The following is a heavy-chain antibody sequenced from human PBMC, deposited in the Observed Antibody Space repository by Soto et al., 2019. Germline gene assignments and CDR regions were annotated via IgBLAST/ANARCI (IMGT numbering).Heavy chain of an antibody. D-gene: IGHD2-8*01. CDR1: GYTFTSYG. CDR3: ASDWGLYCTNGVCSNWFDP. Sequence: ASVKVSCKASGYTFTSYGISWVRQAPGQGLEWMGWISAYNGNTNYAQKLQGRVTMTTDTSTSTAYMELRSLRSDDTAVYYCASDWGLYCTNGVCSNWFDPWRQGTLVTASS. CDR2: ISAYNGNT. V-gene: IGHV1-18*01. J-gene: IGHJ5*02.